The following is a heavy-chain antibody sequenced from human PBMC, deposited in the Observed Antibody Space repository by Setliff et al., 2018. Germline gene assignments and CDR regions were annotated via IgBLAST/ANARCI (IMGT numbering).Heavy chain of an antibody. V-gene: IGHV1-46*01. CDR1: GYSLTRYY. J-gene: IGHJ4*02. CDR3: ARGGLASADRKGVFEL. Sequence: GASVKVSCKASGYSLTRYYMHWVRQAPGQGPEWMGIINPGGGSASYAQKFQGRVTMTRDTSTSTFYMEMTTLSSEDTAIYYCARGGLASADRKGVFELWGQGTLVTVS. CDR2: INPGGGSA. D-gene: IGHD6-13*01.